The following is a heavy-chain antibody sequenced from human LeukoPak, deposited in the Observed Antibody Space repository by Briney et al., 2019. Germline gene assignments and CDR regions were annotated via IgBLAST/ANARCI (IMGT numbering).Heavy chain of an antibody. CDR3: ARWGYHSRGYYPYLDAFDI. J-gene: IGHJ3*02. CDR1: GFTFNSYS. CDR2: ITSIGDYI. D-gene: IGHD3-22*01. Sequence: PGGSLRLSCAASGFTFNSYSMNWVRQAPGKRLEWVSSITSIGDYIFYADSMKGRFTISRDNAENSLYLEMNSLRAEDTAVYYCARWGYHSRGYYPYLDAFDIWGQGTMVTVSS. V-gene: IGHV3-21*06.